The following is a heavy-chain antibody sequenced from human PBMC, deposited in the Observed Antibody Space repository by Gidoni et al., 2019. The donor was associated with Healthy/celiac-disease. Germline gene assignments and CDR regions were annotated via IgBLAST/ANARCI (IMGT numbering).Heavy chain of an antibody. CDR1: GYSFTSYW. J-gene: IGHJ5*02. CDR2: IYPGDSDT. D-gene: IGHD6-6*01. Sequence: EVQLVQSGAEVKKPGESLKISCKGSGYSFTSYWIGWVRQMPGKGLEWMGIIYPGDSDTRYSPSFQGQVTISADKSISTAYLQWSSLKASDTAMYYCARHWSNYSSSSRWFDPWGQGTLVTVSS. V-gene: IGHV5-51*01. CDR3: ARHWSNYSSSSRWFDP.